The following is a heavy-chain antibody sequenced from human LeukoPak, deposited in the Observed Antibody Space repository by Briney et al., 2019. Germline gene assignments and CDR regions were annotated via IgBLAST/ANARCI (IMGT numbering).Heavy chain of an antibody. Sequence: TSVKVSCKASGYAFTSSAVQWVRQARGQRLEWIGWIVVGSGNTNYAQKFQERVTITRDMSTSTAYMELSSLRSEYTAVYYCAVYFYGTGRTFDYWGQGTLVTVSS. D-gene: IGHD3-10*01. CDR1: GYAFTSSA. J-gene: IGHJ4*02. CDR3: AVYFYGTGRTFDY. CDR2: IVVGSGNT. V-gene: IGHV1-58*01.